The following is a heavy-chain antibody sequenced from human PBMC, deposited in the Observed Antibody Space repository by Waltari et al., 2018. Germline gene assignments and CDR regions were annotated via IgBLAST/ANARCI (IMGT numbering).Heavy chain of an antibody. D-gene: IGHD3-10*01. CDR1: GGTFSSYA. CDR2: FIPSFGTA. J-gene: IGHJ4*02. Sequence: QVQLVQSGAEVKKPGSSVKVSCKASGGTFSSYAISWVRQAPGQGLEWMGGFIPSFGTANYAQKFQGRVTITTDEATSTAYMELSSLRSEDTAVYYCARSITMVRGVIYPDFDYWGQGTLVTVSS. V-gene: IGHV1-69*05. CDR3: ARSITMVRGVIYPDFDY.